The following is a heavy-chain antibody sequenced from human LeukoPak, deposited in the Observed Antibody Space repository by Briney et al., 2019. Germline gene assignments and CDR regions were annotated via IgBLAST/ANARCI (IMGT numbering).Heavy chain of an antibody. D-gene: IGHD6-13*01. Sequence: SETLSLTCTVSGGSISSYYWSWIRQPAGKGLEWIGRIYTSGSTNYNPSLKSRVTMSVDTSKNQFSLKLSSVTAADTAVYYCARTIAAVGGAFFDYWRQGTLVTVSS. CDR3: ARTIAAVGGAFFDY. V-gene: IGHV4-4*07. CDR2: IYTSGST. CDR1: GGSISSYY. J-gene: IGHJ4*02.